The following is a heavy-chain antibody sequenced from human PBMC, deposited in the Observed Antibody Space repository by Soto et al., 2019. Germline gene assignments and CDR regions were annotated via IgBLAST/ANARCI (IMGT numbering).Heavy chain of an antibody. J-gene: IGHJ5*02. CDR3: ARLYSAYYDFWSGYSSYNWFDP. D-gene: IGHD3-3*01. CDR2: INPSGGST. CDR1: GYTFTSYY. V-gene: IGHV1-46*01. Sequence: AASVKVSCKASGYTFTSYYMHWVRQAPGQGLEWMGIINPSGGSTSYAQKFQGRVTMTRDTSTSTVYMELSSLRSEDTAVYYCARLYSAYYDFWSGYSSYNWFDPWGRNPVHRLL.